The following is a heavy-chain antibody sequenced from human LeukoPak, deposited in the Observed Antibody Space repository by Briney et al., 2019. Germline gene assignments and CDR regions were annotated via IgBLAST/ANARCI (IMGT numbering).Heavy chain of an antibody. D-gene: IGHD3-9*01. J-gene: IGHJ4*02. Sequence: GGSLRLSCAASGFTFSSYAMHWVRQAPGKGLEWVAVISYDGSNKYYADSVKGRFTTSRDNAKNSVYLQMNSLRAEDTAVYYCAGVGRVTTPRYSDYWGQGTLVTVSS. CDR2: ISYDGSNK. V-gene: IGHV3-30-3*01. CDR3: AGVGRVTTPRYSDY. CDR1: GFTFSSYA.